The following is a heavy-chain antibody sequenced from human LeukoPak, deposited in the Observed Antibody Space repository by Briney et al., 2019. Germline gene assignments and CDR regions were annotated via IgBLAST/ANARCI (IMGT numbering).Heavy chain of an antibody. Sequence: PGGSLRLSCAASGFTVSSNYMSWVRQGPGKGLEWVANINQDGSEKYYVESVKGRFTIARDNAKNSLYLQMNSLRAEDTAVYYCARKGGSKDRGVIMDPFDMWGQGTMLTVSS. J-gene: IGHJ3*02. CDR3: ARKGGSKDRGVIMDPFDM. CDR2: INQDGSEK. CDR1: GFTVSSNY. D-gene: IGHD3-10*01. V-gene: IGHV3-7*05.